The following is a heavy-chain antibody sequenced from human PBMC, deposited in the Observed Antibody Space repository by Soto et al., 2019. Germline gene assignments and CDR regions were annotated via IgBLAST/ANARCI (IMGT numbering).Heavy chain of an antibody. CDR1: GFPFSSYT. Sequence: QEHLVESGGGVVQPGGSLTLSCTASGFPFSSYTMHWLRRAPGKGLEWVGIISFDGSSKYYADWFKGRIVIYRDNSKHSLHLPMDTLRSDDTAIYYCARDTVTALTPYQGFYYYGMDVWGQGTTVTVSS. D-gene: IGHD2-2*01. V-gene: IGHV3-30*09. J-gene: IGHJ6*02. CDR2: ISFDGSSK. CDR3: ARDTVTALTPYQGFYYYGMDV.